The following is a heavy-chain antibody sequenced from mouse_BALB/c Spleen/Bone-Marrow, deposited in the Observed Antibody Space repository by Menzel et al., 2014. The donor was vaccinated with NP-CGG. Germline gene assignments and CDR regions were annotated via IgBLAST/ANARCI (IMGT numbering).Heavy chain of an antibody. D-gene: IGHD2-1*01. J-gene: IGHJ3*01. CDR2: ILPGSGST. CDR3: ARNGNAPAWFAY. V-gene: IGHV1-9*01. Sequence: VKLMESGAELMKPGASVKISCKATGYTFSSYWIEWVKQRPGHGLEWVGEILPGSGSTNYNEKFKGKATFTADTSSNTANMQLSSLTSEDSAVYYCARNGNAPAWFAYWGQGTLVTVSA. CDR1: GYTFSSYW.